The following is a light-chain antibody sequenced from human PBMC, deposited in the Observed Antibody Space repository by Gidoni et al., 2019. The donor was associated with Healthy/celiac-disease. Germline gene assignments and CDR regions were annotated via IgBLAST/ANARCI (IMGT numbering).Light chain of an antibody. CDR2: EVS. V-gene: IGLV2-14*01. CDR3: SSYTSSSTV. Sequence: QSALTQPASVSGSPGQSITISCTGTSSDVGGYHYVSWYQQHPGKAPKLMIYEVSNRPSGVSNRFSGSKSGNTASLTISGLQAEDEADDYCSSYTSSSTVFGGGTKLTVL. J-gene: IGLJ2*01. CDR1: SSDVGGYHY.